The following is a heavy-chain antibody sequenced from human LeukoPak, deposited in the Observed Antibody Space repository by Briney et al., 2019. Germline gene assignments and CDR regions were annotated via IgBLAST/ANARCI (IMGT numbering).Heavy chain of an antibody. J-gene: IGHJ6*02. CDR2: INHSGST. Sequence: PSETLSLTCAVYGGSFSSYYWSWIRQPPGKGLEWIGEINHSGSTNYNPSLKSRVTISVDTSKNQFSLKLSSVTAADTAVYYCARSPRRLGYCSGGSCYYYYGMDVWGQGTTVTVSS. V-gene: IGHV4-34*01. CDR3: ARSPRRLGYCSGGSCYYYYGMDV. D-gene: IGHD2-15*01. CDR1: GGSFSSYY.